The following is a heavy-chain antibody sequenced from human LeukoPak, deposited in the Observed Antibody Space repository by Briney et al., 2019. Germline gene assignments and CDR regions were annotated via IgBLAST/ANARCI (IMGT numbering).Heavy chain of an antibody. D-gene: IGHD6-13*01. J-gene: IGHJ6*03. CDR1: GGSISSSSYY. Sequence: SETLSLTCTVSGGSISSSSYYWGWIRQPPGKGLEWIGSIYHSGSTYYNPSLKSRVTISVDTSKNQFSLKLSSVAAADTAVYYCARADYSSTWSHDYYHMDVWGKGTTVTVSS. CDR3: ARADYSSTWSHDYYHMDV. CDR2: IYHSGST. V-gene: IGHV4-39*07.